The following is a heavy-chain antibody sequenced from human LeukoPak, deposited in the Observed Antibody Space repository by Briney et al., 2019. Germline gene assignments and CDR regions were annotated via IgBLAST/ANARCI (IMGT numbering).Heavy chain of an antibody. CDR1: GFTFSSYA. J-gene: IGHJ3*02. CDR3: ARDKEWLVRRNAFDI. D-gene: IGHD6-19*01. CDR2: ISYDGSNK. V-gene: IGHV3-30-3*01. Sequence: GGSLRLSCAASGFTFSSYAMHWVRQAPGKGPEWVAVISYDGSNKYYADSVKGRFTISRDSSKNTLYLQMNGLRAEDTAVYYCARDKEWLVRRNAFDIWGQGTMVTVSS.